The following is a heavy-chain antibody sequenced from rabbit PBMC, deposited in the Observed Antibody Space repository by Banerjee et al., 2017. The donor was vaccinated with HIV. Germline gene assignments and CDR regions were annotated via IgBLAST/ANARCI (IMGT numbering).Heavy chain of an antibody. CDR2: IYAGSSGST. D-gene: IGHD6-1*01. V-gene: IGHV1S40*01. CDR3: ARASYYSYGIFGDPYPGDFNL. CDR1: GFSFSSIYY. Sequence: QSLEESGGGLVQPEGSLALTCTASGFSFSSIYYMCWVRQAPGKGLEWIACIYAGSSGSTYYASWAKGRFTISKTSSTTVTLQMTSLTAADTATYFCARASYYSYGIFGDPYPGDFNLWGPGTLVTVS. J-gene: IGHJ4*01.